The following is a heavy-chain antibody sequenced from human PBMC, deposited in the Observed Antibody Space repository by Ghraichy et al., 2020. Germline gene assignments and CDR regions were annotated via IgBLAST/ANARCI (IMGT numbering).Heavy chain of an antibody. CDR1: GDSISRGGYY. D-gene: IGHD1-26*01. V-gene: IGHV4-39*01. Sequence: SQTLSLTCTVSGDSISRGGYYWGWIRQPPGKGLEWIGSFYYSGNTYYNPSLTSRVTISVDTSKNQFSLRLSSMTAADTAVYYCARQEVGPQYYFDHWGQGSLVTVSS. CDR3: ARQEVGPQYYFDH. CDR2: FYYSGNT. J-gene: IGHJ4*02.